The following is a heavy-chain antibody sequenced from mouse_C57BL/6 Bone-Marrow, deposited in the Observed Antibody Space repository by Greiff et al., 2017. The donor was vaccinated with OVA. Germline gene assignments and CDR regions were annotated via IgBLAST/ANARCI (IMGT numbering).Heavy chain of an antibody. CDR2: ISYDGSN. CDR3: ARLRPWFAY. CDR1: GYSITSGYY. D-gene: IGHD1-2*01. V-gene: IGHV3-6*01. Sequence: EVQLVESGPGLVKPSQSLSLTCSVTGYSITSGYYWNWIRQFPGNKLEWMGYISYDGSNNYNPSLKNRISITRDTSKNQFFLKLNSVTTEDTATYYCARLRPWFAYWGQGTLVTVSA. J-gene: IGHJ3*01.